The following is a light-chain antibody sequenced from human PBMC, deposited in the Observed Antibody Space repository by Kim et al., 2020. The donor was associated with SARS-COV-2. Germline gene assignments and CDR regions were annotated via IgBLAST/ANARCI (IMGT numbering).Light chain of an antibody. CDR3: QVWDSSSDHWV. CDR2: IDS. V-gene: IGLV3-21*03. J-gene: IGLJ3*02. Sequence: PATSPRSPCSGTTVGSKSVHGYQQKPGQAPFLVLYIDSDRPSGIPERFSGSNSGNTATLTISRVEAGDEADYDCQVWDSSSDHWVFGGGTQLTVL. CDR1: TVGSKS.